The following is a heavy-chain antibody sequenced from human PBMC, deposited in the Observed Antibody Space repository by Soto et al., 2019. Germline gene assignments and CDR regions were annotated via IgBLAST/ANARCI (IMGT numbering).Heavy chain of an antibody. CDR2: ISAYNGNR. Sequence: QVQLVQSGAEVKKPGASVKVSCKASGYTFTSYGISWVRQAPGQGLEWMGWISAYNGNRNYAQKLQGRVTMTTDTSTSTAYMELRSLRSDDTAVYYCARVSSSARTKAGKDFDYWGQGTLVTVSS. CDR1: GYTFTSYG. J-gene: IGHJ4*02. D-gene: IGHD6-6*01. V-gene: IGHV1-18*01. CDR3: ARVSSSARTKAGKDFDY.